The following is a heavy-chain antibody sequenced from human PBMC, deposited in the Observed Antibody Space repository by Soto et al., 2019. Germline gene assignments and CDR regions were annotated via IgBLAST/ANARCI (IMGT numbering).Heavy chain of an antibody. CDR1: GGSISSGGYS. J-gene: IGHJ5*02. V-gene: IGHV4-30-2*01. D-gene: IGHD2-2*01. Sequence: ALPRTCAVSGGSISSGGYSWSWIRQPPGKGLEWIGYIYHSGSTYYHPSRKSRVPISVDRSKNQFSLKLSSVTAADTAVYYCARVPDRWGQGTLVTGS. CDR2: IYHSGST. CDR3: ARVPDR.